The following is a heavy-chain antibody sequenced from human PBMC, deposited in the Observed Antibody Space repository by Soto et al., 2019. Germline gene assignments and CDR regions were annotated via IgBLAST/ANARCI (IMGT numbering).Heavy chain of an antibody. CDR3: AKALFQWLATYYYYYGMDV. Sequence: GGSLRLSCAASGFTFSSYGMRWVRQAPGKGLEWVAVISYDGSNKYYADSVKGRFTISRDNSKNTLYLQMNSLRAEDTAVYYCAKALFQWLATYYYYYGMDVWGQGTTVTVSS. V-gene: IGHV3-30*18. J-gene: IGHJ6*02. CDR1: GFTFSSYG. CDR2: ISYDGSNK. D-gene: IGHD6-19*01.